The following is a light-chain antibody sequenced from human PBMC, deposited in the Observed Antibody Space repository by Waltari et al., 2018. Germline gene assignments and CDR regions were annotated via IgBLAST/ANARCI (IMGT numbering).Light chain of an antibody. CDR3: CSNAGTLAWV. CDR2: EVY. V-gene: IGLV2-11*01. J-gene: IGLJ3*02. Sequence: QSTLTQPRSVSGSPGQSVTISCTGTSRDVGIYNRLSWYQQSPGAPPSLIIYEVYNRPAGAPDRFSGSKSGNTASLTISGLQAEDEADYYCCSNAGTLAWVFAGGTKLTVL. CDR1: SRDVGIYNR.